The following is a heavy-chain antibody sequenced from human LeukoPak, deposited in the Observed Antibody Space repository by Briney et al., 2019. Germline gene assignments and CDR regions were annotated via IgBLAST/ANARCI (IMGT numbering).Heavy chain of an antibody. Sequence: GGSLRLSCAASGFTFSDYYMSWIRQAPGKGLEWVSYISSSDSTIHYADSVKGRFTISRDNAKNSLSLQMNSLRAEDTAVYYCARLLMVRGVISHMDVWGKGTTVTVSS. CDR3: ARLLMVRGVISHMDV. D-gene: IGHD3-10*01. V-gene: IGHV3-11*04. J-gene: IGHJ6*03. CDR2: ISSSDSTI. CDR1: GFTFSDYY.